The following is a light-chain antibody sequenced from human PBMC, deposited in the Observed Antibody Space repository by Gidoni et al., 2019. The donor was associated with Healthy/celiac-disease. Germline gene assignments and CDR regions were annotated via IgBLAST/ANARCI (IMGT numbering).Light chain of an antibody. CDR3: QQYNNWPGLT. CDR2: GAS. Sequence: EIVMTQSPATLSVSPGERATLSCRARQSVSSNLAWYQQKPGQAPRLLIYGASTRATGIPARFSGSGSGTEFTLTISSLQSEDCAVYYCQQYNNWPGLTFGGGTKVEIK. CDR1: QSVSSN. J-gene: IGKJ4*01. V-gene: IGKV3-15*01.